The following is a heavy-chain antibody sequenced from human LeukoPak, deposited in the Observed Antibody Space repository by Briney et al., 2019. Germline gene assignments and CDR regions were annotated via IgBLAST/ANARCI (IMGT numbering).Heavy chain of an antibody. D-gene: IGHD5-18*01. V-gene: IGHV4-39*07. Sequence: SETLSLTCTVSGGSISSSGYYWGWIRQPPGKGLEWIGSIYHSGSTYYNPSLKSRVTISVDTSKNQFSLKLSSVTAADTAVYYCARVGYSYGLDYWGQGTLVTVSS. CDR2: IYHSGST. CDR1: GGSISSSGYY. CDR3: ARVGYSYGLDY. J-gene: IGHJ4*02.